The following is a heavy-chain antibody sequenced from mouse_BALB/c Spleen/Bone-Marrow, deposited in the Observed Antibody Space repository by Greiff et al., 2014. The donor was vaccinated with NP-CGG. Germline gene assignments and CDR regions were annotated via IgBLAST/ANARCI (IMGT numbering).Heavy chain of an antibody. Sequence: EVKLMESGGGLVQPGGSRKLSCAASGFTFSSFGMHWVRQAPEKGLEWVAYISSGSSTIFYADTVKGRFTVSRDNPKNTLFLQMTSLRSEDTAMYFCTRGGNWDDFDSWGQGTTLTVPS. CDR3: TRGGNWDDFDS. J-gene: IGHJ2*01. V-gene: IGHV5-17*02. D-gene: IGHD4-1*01. CDR2: ISSGSSTI. CDR1: GFTFSSFG.